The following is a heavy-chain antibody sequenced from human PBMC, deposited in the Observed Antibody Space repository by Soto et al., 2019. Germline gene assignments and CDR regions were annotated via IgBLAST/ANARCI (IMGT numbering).Heavy chain of an antibody. V-gene: IGHV3-30*18. J-gene: IGHJ6*02. D-gene: IGHD6-19*01. CDR2: ISYDGSNK. CDR3: AKAWLVISRGMDV. Sequence: QVQLVESGGGVVQPGRSLRLSCAASVFTFSSYGMHWVRQAPGKGLEWVAVISYDGSNKYYADSVKGRFTISRDNSKNAMYLQMNSLRAEDTAVYYCAKAWLVISRGMDVWGQGTTVTVSS. CDR1: VFTFSSYG.